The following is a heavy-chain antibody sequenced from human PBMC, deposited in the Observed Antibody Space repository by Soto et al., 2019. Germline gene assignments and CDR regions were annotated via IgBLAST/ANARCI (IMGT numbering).Heavy chain of an antibody. CDR2: VYSSGTT. Sequence: ETLSLTCSVSGGSINSYWWSWIRQPAGKGLEWIGRVYSSGTTDYNPSLNSRATLSVETSKNQFSLELSSVTAADTAVYYCARDIGSYAYGEGYWGQGIQVTVSS. CDR1: GGSINSYW. D-gene: IGHD3-10*01. J-gene: IGHJ4*02. V-gene: IGHV4-4*07. CDR3: ARDIGSYAYGEGY.